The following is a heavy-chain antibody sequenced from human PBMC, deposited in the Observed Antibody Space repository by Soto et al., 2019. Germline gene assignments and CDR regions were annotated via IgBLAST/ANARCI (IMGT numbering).Heavy chain of an antibody. V-gene: IGHV4-31*03. J-gene: IGHJ4*02. CDR2: ISSSGST. D-gene: IGHD4-17*01. CDR3: ARVYGDYENRYFDY. CDR1: GGSISSGGYY. Sequence: QVQLQESGPGLVRPSQTLSLTCTVSGGSISSGGYYWSWIRQHPGECLEWIGYISSSGSTHSNPSLKSRVNISDDNSKNQLSLKLRAVCAADTAVYYCARVYGDYENRYFDYWGQGTLVTVSS.